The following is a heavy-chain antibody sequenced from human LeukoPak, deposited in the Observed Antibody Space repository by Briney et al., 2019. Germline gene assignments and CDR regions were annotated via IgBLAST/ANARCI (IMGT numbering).Heavy chain of an antibody. J-gene: IGHJ3*02. CDR3: ARGPRPITMVRFHAFDI. D-gene: IGHD3-10*01. Sequence: ASVKVSCKTSGYTFTDYDINWVRQATGQGLEWMGWINPKSGRTGYAQKFQGRVTFTRNTSISTTYMELNNLRSDDTAVYYCARGPRPITMVRFHAFDIWGQGTMVTVSS. CDR1: GYTFTDYD. CDR2: INPKSGRT. V-gene: IGHV1-8*03.